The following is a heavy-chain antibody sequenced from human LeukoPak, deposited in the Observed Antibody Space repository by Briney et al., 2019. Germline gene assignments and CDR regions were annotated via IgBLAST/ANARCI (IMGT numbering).Heavy chain of an antibody. Sequence: GDSLRLSCVASAFTFSSYAMSWVRQVPGKGLEWVSAISASGINTYYADSVKGRFTISRDNSKNTLYLQMNSLRLEDTAGYYCAKGAGYSSNWNFDYWGQGTLVTVSS. CDR1: AFTFSSYA. CDR2: ISASGINT. CDR3: AKGAGYSSNWNFDY. D-gene: IGHD6-13*01. J-gene: IGHJ4*02. V-gene: IGHV3-23*01.